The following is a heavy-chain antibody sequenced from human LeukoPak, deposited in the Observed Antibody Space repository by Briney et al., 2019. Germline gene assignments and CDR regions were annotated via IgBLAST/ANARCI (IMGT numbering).Heavy chain of an antibody. V-gene: IGHV3-30*02. CDR3: AKEPFYDSSGYPSDYYYMDV. Sequence: GGSLRLSCGVSGFTFSSYGMSWVRQAPGKGLEGVAFIRYDGSNKYYADSVKGRFTTSRDNSKNTLYLQMNSLRAEDTAVYYCAKEPFYDSSGYPSDYYYMDVWGKGTTVTVSS. CDR1: GFTFSSYG. J-gene: IGHJ6*03. D-gene: IGHD3-22*01. CDR2: IRYDGSNK.